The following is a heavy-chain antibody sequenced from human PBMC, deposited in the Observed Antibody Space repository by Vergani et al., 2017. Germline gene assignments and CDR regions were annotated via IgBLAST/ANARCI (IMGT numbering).Heavy chain of an antibody. CDR2: IQFDGSNQ. CDR1: GFTLSNYD. J-gene: IGHJ4*02. CDR3: AKHFRGWGIDY. Sequence: QVQLVETGGGVVQRGGSLRLSRATLGFTLSNYDMQWIRQGPGKGLVFVAFIQFDGSNQYYADSVKGQFTLSIDFSKNTLYLQMNSLRTHDTATYYCAKHFRGWGIDYWGQGTQVIVSS. V-gene: IGHV3-30*02. D-gene: IGHD3-16*01.